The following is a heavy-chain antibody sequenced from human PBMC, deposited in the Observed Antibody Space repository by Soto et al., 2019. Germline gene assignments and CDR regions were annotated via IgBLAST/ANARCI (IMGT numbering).Heavy chain of an antibody. CDR3: ARMCSGGSCYSDY. CDR2: IYYSGST. V-gene: IGHV4-31*03. D-gene: IGHD2-15*01. J-gene: IGHJ4*02. Sequence: QVQLQESGPGLVKPSQTLSLTCTVSGGSISSGGYYWSWIRQHPGKGLEWIGYIYYSGSTYYNPSLKSRVTISVDTSKNHVSLKLSSVTAADTAVYYCARMCSGGSCYSDYWGQGTLVTVSS. CDR1: GGSISSGGYY.